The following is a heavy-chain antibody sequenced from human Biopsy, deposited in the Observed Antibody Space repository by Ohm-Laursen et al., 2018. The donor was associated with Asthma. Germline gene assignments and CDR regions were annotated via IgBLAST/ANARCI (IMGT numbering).Heavy chain of an antibody. J-gene: IGHJ6*02. CDR3: ARVDAIMISGDFYFYSGFDL. V-gene: IGHV1-69*01. Sequence: SSVKVSCKASGGTFRTYAFNWVRQAPGQGLEWMGGIIPMYGVPKVAQKFQGRVTITADDSTSTAYMEMSSLRSEDTAVYYCARVDAIMISGDFYFYSGFDLWGQGTTVRVSS. CDR1: GGTFRTYA. D-gene: IGHD3-16*01. CDR2: IIPMYGVP.